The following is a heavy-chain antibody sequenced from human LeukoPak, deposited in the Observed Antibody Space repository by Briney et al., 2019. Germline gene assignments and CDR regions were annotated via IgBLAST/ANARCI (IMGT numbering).Heavy chain of an antibody. D-gene: IGHD3-3*01. CDR1: GYTLTELS. CDR2: FDPEDGET. V-gene: IGHV1-24*01. CDR3: ARDTPPPDFWSGYYTGQAPGVFDY. J-gene: IGHJ4*02. Sequence: GASVKVSCKVSGYTLTELSMHWVRQAPGKGLEWMGGFDPEDGETIYAQKFQGRVTMTEDTSTDTAYMELSSLRSEDTAVYYCARDTPPPDFWSGYYTGQAPGVFDYWGQGTLVTVSS.